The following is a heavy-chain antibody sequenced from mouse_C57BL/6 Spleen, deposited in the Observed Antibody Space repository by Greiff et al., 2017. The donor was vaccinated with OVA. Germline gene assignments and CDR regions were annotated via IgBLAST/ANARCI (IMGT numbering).Heavy chain of an antibody. D-gene: IGHD3-2*02. V-gene: IGHV1-50*01. Sequence: VQLQQPGAELVKPGASVKLSCKASGYTFTSYWMQWVKQRPGQGLEWIGEIDPSDSYTNYNQKFKGKATLTVDTSSSTAYMQLSSLTSEDSAVYYCAREAQATDYFDYWGQGTTLTVSS. CDR3: AREAQATDYFDY. J-gene: IGHJ2*01. CDR2: IDPSDSYT. CDR1: GYTFTSYW.